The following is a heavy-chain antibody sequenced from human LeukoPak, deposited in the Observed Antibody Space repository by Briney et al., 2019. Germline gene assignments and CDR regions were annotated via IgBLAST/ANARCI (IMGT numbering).Heavy chain of an antibody. J-gene: IGHJ4*02. V-gene: IGHV4-39*07. Sequence: SETLSLTCTVSGGSISSSSYYWGWIRQPPGKGLEWIGSIYHSGSTYYNPSLKSRVTISVDTSKNQFSLKLSSVTAADTAVYYCARVSIAAAGRGYWGQGTLVTVSS. CDR1: GGSISSSSYY. CDR2: IYHSGST. D-gene: IGHD6-13*01. CDR3: ARVSIAAAGRGY.